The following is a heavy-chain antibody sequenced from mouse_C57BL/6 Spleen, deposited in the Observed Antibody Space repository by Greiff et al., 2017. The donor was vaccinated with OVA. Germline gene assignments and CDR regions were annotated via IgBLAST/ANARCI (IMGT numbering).Heavy chain of an antibody. CDR3: AKGFIYDYDWYFDV. CDR2: ISNDGSN. D-gene: IGHD2-4*01. Sequence: EVQLKESGPGLVKPSQSLSLTCSVSGYSITSGYYWNWIRQFPGNNLEWMGYISNDGSNNYNPSLKNRTTITRDTSKNQFFLKLNAVTTEDTATYYCAKGFIYDYDWYFDVWGTGTTVTVSA. V-gene: IGHV3-6*01. J-gene: IGHJ1*03. CDR1: GYSITSGYY.